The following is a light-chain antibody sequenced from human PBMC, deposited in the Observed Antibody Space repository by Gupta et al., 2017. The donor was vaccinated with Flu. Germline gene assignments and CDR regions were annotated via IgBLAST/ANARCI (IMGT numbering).Light chain of an antibody. V-gene: IGLV2-14*01. CDR1: SNDIGAYKS. CDR2: EVD. CDR3: SSYTSGSTWL. J-gene: IGLJ3*02. Sequence: QSALTQPASVSGSTGQSITISCTGTSNDIGAYKSVSWFQQYPGRAPKLMIYEVDNRPSGVSSRFSGSKSGHTASLTIFGLQAEDEAHYYCSSYTSGSTWLFGGGTKFTVL.